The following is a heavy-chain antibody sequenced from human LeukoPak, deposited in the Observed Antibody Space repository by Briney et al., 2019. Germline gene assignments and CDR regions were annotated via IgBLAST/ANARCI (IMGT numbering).Heavy chain of an antibody. D-gene: IGHD5-12*01. CDR2: INSDGSST. Sequence: GGSLRLSCAASGFTFSSYWMHWVRQAPGKGLVWVSRINSDGSSTSYADSVKGRFTISRDNAKNTLYLQMNSLRAEDTAVYYCARVFYVDIVAPVDYWGQGTLVTVSS. V-gene: IGHV3-74*01. CDR1: GFTFSSYW. CDR3: ARVFYVDIVAPVDY. J-gene: IGHJ4*02.